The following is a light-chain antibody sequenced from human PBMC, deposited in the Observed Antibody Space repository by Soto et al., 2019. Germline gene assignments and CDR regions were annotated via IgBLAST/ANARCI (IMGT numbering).Light chain of an antibody. CDR2: GAS. CDR3: QQYNKWPLFT. Sequence: ETVMMQSPATLSVSPGERATLSCRASLSVGSNLAWYQQRPGQAPRLLIYGASTRATGIPVRFSGSGSGTEFTLTISSLQSEDFGFYYCQQYNKWPLFTFGPGTRVDMK. V-gene: IGKV3-15*01. J-gene: IGKJ3*01. CDR1: LSVGSN.